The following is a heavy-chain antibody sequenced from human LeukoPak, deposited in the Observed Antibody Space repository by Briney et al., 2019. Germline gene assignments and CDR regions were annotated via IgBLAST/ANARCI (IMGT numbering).Heavy chain of an antibody. CDR1: GFTFSSYW. CDR3: AKVAGYCSSTSCYTYFDY. D-gene: IGHD2-2*02. Sequence: GGSLRLSCAASGFTFSSYWMHWVRQAQGKGLEWVSAISGSGGSTYYADSVKGRFTISRDNSKNTLYLQMNSLRAEDTAVYYCAKVAGYCSSTSCYTYFDYWGQGTLVTVSS. CDR2: ISGSGGST. V-gene: IGHV3-23*01. J-gene: IGHJ4*02.